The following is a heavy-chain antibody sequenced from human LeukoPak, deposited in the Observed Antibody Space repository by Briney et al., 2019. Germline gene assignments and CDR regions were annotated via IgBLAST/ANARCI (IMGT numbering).Heavy chain of an antibody. CDR3: ARDGWNVFFDY. D-gene: IGHD1-1*01. V-gene: IGHV3-23*01. CDR2: VSGGGGTT. CDR1: GFTFGSYA. J-gene: IGHJ4*02. Sequence: GGSLRLSWAASGFTFGSYAMSWFRQAPGKGLKWVSSVSGGGGTTHHADSVKGRFTISRDSYKSTLYLQMDSLGAGDTAVYYCARDGWNVFFDYWGQGALVSVSS.